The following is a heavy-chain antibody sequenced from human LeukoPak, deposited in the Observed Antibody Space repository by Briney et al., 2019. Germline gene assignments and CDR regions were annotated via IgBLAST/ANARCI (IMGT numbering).Heavy chain of an antibody. CDR1: GFTFSIYA. J-gene: IGHJ4*02. Sequence: GSLRLSCAASGFTFSIYAMSWVRQAPGKGLEWVSGISGRGGSTYYADSVKGRFAISRDNSKNTLYLQLISPRAEDTAVYYCAKDAVGTTFGYYFDYWGQGALVTVSS. V-gene: IGHV3-23*01. D-gene: IGHD1-26*01. CDR3: AKDAVGTTFGYYFDY. CDR2: ISGRGGST.